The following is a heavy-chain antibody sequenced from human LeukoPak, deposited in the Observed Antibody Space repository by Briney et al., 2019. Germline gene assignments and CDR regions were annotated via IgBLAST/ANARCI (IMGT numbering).Heavy chain of an antibody. V-gene: IGHV3-23*01. CDR1: GFTFSNYA. CDR2: VSGSGAIA. D-gene: IGHD1-26*01. CDR3: AKDRSIGTYYTFDS. J-gene: IGHJ4*02. Sequence: GGSLRLSCAASGFTFSNYAMTWVRQAPGKGLEWVSAVSGSGAIAYYTDSVKGRFTISRDNPKNTLYLQMSSLTAKDTAVYYCAKDRSIGTYYTFDSWGQGTLVTVSS.